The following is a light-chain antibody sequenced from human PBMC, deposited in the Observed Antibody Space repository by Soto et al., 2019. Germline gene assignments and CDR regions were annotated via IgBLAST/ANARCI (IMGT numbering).Light chain of an antibody. Sequence: DIVMTQSPLSLPVTPGEPASISCRSSQSLLHSNGYNYLDWYLQKPGQSPQLLIYLGSDRSSGVPDRLWGSGSCTDFTLKISRVEAEDVGVYYCMQALQTPWTFGQGTKVEIK. J-gene: IGKJ1*01. CDR2: LGS. CDR1: QSLLHSNGYNY. V-gene: IGKV2-28*01. CDR3: MQALQTPWT.